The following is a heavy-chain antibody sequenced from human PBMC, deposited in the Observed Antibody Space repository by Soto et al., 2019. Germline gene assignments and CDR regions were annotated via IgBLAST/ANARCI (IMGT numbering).Heavy chain of an antibody. CDR1: GDSISNSDYY. V-gene: IGHV4-30-4*01. J-gene: IGHJ6*02. CDR3: DRDVPYYYGFDV. CDR2: IDYSGST. Sequence: QVQLQESGPGLVKPSQTLSLTCTVSGDSISNSDYYWNWIRQSPGKGLEWIASIDYSGSTYYNPSLKSRVVISADSSKNLFSLKLRSVTAADTALYFCDRDVPYYYGFDVWGHGATVIVSS.